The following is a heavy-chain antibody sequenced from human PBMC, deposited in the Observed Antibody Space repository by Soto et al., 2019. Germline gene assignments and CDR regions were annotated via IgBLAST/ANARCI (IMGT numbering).Heavy chain of an antibody. V-gene: IGHV3-30*03. CDR1: GFTFSSSA. CDR3: ARWRRSGTDREFDS. CDR2: ISYDGNNK. J-gene: IGHJ4*02. D-gene: IGHD3-3*01. Sequence: QVQVVESGGGVVQPGRSLRLSCAVSGFTFSSSAFHWVRQAPGQGLEWMAGISYDGNNKYYGDSVKGRFTISRDNSQNTVYLQMNDLRHDDTAVYYCARWRRSGTDREFDSWGQGTMVAVSS.